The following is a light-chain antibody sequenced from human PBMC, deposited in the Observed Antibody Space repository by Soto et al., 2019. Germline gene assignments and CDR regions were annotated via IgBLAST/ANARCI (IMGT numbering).Light chain of an antibody. CDR3: QQANSFPIS. V-gene: IGKV1D-12*01. J-gene: IGKJ5*01. CDR2: GAS. Sequence: DIQMTQSPSSVSASVVDRVTITFRASQVISTWLAWYQQKPGKAPKLLIYGASSLHSGVPSRFSGSGSGTDFTLTISNLQPEDFATYYCQQANSFPISFGQGTRLEIK. CDR1: QVISTW.